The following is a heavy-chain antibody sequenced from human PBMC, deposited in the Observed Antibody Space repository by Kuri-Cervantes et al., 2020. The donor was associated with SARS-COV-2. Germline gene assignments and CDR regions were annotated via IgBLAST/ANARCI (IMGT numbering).Heavy chain of an antibody. Sequence: ASVKVSCKASGYTFTSYGISWVRQAPGQGLEWMGWISAYNGNTNYAQKLQGRVTMATDTSTSTAYMELRSLRSDDTAVYYCARAPVYSSSWYDPGPGANYFDYWGQGTLVTVSS. V-gene: IGHV1-18*01. J-gene: IGHJ4*02. CDR1: GYTFTSYG. D-gene: IGHD6-13*01. CDR3: ARAPVYSSSWYDPGPGANYFDY. CDR2: ISAYNGNT.